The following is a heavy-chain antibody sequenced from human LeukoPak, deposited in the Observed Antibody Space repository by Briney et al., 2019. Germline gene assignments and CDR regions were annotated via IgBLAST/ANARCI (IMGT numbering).Heavy chain of an antibody. J-gene: IGHJ4*02. D-gene: IGHD6-6*01. Sequence: NSSETLSLTCAVYGGSFSGYYWSWIRQPPGKGLEWIGEINRSGSTNYCPSLKSRVTISVNTSKDQFSLKLTSVTAADTAVYYCARAGFALAPHRGTPFDYWGQGTLVTVSS. CDR1: GGSFSGYY. CDR3: ARAGFALAPHRGTPFDY. CDR2: INRSGST. V-gene: IGHV4-34*01.